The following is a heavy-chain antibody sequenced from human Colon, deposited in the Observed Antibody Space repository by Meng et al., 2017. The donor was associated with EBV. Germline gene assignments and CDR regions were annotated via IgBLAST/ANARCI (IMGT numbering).Heavy chain of an antibody. V-gene: IGHV4-4*02. D-gene: IGHD5-24*01. CDR3: ATQESRDGHNPY. J-gene: IGHJ4*02. Sequence: VQESGPGLVNPSGTLSLTCVVSGGSISSSYWWPWVRQSPGKGLEWIGEMYHSGTTNYNPSLKSRVTISMGKSNNQLSLKLNSVTAADTAVYYCATQESRDGHNPYWGQGTLVTVSS. CDR1: GGSISSSYW. CDR2: MYHSGTT.